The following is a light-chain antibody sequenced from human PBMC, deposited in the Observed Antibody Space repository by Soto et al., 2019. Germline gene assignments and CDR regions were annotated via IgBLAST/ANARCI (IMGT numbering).Light chain of an antibody. CDR3: QQYYSTPFT. J-gene: IGKJ3*01. Sequence: DIVMTQSPDSLAVSLGERATINCKSSQSVLYSSDNKNYLAWYQLKPGQPPKMVIYWASTRKSGVPDRCSGSGSGTDFTLTISSLQAEDVAIYYCQQYYSTPFTFGPGTKVDIK. CDR2: WAS. CDR1: QSVLYSSDNKNY. V-gene: IGKV4-1*01.